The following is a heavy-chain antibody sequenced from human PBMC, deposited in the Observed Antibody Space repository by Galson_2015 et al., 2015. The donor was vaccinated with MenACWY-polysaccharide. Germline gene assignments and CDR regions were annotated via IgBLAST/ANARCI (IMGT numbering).Heavy chain of an antibody. D-gene: IGHD3-10*01. CDR3: TTWGRDVY. CDR2: IKSKYNGGTT. V-gene: IGHV3-15*01. J-gene: IGHJ4*02. CDR1: GFTFSNAW. Sequence: SLRLSCATSGFTFSNAWMSWVRQAPGKGLEWVGRIKSKYNGGTTDYAAPVKGRFSISRDDSQSTAYLQMNRLRTDDTGIYYCTTWGRDVYWGQGTVVTVSP.